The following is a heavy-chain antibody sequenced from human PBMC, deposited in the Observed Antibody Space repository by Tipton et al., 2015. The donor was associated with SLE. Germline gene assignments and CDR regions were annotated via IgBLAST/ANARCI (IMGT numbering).Heavy chain of an antibody. V-gene: IGHV3-74*01. CDR3: ARRRSGEALDI. Sequence: GSLRLSCAASGFTFSSYWMHWVRQSPGKGLVWVSRINSDGTRTNYADSVKGRFTISRDNAKNTLYLQMNSLRADDSAVYYCARRRSGEALDIWGQGTMVTVSS. J-gene: IGHJ3*02. D-gene: IGHD3-10*01. CDR2: INSDGTRT. CDR1: GFTFSSYW.